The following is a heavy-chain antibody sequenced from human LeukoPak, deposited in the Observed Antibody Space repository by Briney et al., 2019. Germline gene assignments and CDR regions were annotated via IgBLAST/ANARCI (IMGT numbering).Heavy chain of an antibody. V-gene: IGHV1-18*01. CDR2: ISAYNGNT. CDR3: AGPIAAAGKFDY. CDR1: GYTFTSYG. Sequence: GASVKVSCKASGYTFTSYGISWVRQAPGQGLEWMGWISAYNGNTNYAQKLQGRVTMTTDTSTSTAYMELRSLRSDDTAVNYCAGPIAAAGKFDYWGQGTLVTVSS. D-gene: IGHD6-13*01. J-gene: IGHJ4*02.